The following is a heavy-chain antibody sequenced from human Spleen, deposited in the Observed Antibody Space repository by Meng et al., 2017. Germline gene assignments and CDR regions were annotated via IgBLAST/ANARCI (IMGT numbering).Heavy chain of an antibody. CDR1: GYSISSGYY. CDR2: IYHSGST. CDR3: ARAKRITMIVVTTRAVAFDI. Sequence: SETLSLTCTVSGYSISSGYYWGWIRQPPGKGLEWIGSIYHSGSTYYNPSLKSRVTISVDTSKNQFSLKLSSVTAADTAVYYCARAKRITMIVVTTRAVAFDIWGQGTMVTVSS. J-gene: IGHJ3*02. D-gene: IGHD3-22*01. V-gene: IGHV4-38-2*02.